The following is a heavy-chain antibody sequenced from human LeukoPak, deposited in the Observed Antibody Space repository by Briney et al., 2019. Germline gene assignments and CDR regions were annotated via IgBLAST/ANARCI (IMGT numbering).Heavy chain of an antibody. Sequence: SQTLSLTCTVPGGSISSGSYYWSWIRQPAGKGLEWIGRIYTSGSTNYNPSLKSRVTISVDTSKNPLSLKLSSVTAADTAVYYCAKGYFDYWGQGTLVTVSS. V-gene: IGHV4-61*02. CDR2: IYTSGST. CDR3: AKGYFDY. CDR1: GGSISSGSYY. J-gene: IGHJ4*02.